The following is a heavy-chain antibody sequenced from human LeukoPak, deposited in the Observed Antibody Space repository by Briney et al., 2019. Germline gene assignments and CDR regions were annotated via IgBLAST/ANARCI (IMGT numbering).Heavy chain of an antibody. CDR3: ARSRGAYYYGSGSFHY. Sequence: NPSETLSLTCAVYGGSFSGYYWTWIRQPPGKGLEWIGEINHSGSTNYNPSLKSRVTISVDTSKNQFSLKLSSVTAADTAVYYCARSRGAYYYGSGSFHYWGQGTLVTVSS. CDR1: GGSFSGYY. D-gene: IGHD3-10*01. J-gene: IGHJ4*02. V-gene: IGHV4-34*01. CDR2: INHSGST.